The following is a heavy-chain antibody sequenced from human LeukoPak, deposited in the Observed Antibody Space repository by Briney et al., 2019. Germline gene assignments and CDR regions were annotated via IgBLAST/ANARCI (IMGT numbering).Heavy chain of an antibody. Sequence: SQTLSLTCTVSGGSISSGSYYWSWIRQPAGKGLEWIGRIYTSGSTNYNPSLKSRVTISVGTSKNQFSLKLSSVTAADTAVYYCARDHSTSWGNIDYWGQGTLVTVSS. V-gene: IGHV4-61*02. CDR3: ARDHSTSWGNIDY. CDR2: IYTSGST. D-gene: IGHD6-13*01. J-gene: IGHJ4*02. CDR1: GGSISSGSYY.